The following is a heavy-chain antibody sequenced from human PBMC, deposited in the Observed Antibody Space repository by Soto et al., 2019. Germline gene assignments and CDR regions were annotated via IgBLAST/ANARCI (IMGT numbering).Heavy chain of an antibody. D-gene: IGHD6-19*01. V-gene: IGHV3-21*01. CDR1: GFTFSTYS. CDR2: ISSTSTYI. J-gene: IGHJ4*02. Sequence: PGGSLRLSCAASGFTFSTYSMTWVRQAPGKGLEWVPPISSTSTYIFNADSVKGLFTISRDNAKNSLYLQMNSLRDEDTAAYYCERGQGRSGSCSLGGGYWGLGTLVTVSS. CDR3: ERGQGRSGSCSLGGGY.